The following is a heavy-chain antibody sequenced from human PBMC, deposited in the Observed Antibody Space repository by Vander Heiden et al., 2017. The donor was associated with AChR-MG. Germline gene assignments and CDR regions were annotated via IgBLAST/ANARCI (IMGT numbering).Heavy chain of an antibody. CDR2: ISGSGGST. Sequence: EVQLLESGGGLVQPGGSLRLSCAASGFPFSSHAMSWVRQAPGKGLEWVSAISGSGGSTYYADSVKGRFTISRDNSKNTLYLQMNSLRAEDTAVYYCAKVESYYYDSSGLDYWGQGTLVTVSS. CDR1: GFPFSSHA. J-gene: IGHJ4*02. V-gene: IGHV3-23*01. CDR3: AKVESYYYDSSGLDY. D-gene: IGHD3-22*01.